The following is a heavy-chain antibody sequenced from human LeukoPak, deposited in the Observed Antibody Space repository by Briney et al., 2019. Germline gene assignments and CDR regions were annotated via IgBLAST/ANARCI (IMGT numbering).Heavy chain of an antibody. CDR3: ARDLAAAGHYYYYMDV. V-gene: IGHV4-4*07. Sequence: SETLSLTCTVSGGSISSYYWSWIRQPAGKGLEWIGRIYTNGSTNYNPSLKSRVTMSVDTSKNQFSLKLSSVTAADTAVYYCARDLAAAGHYYYYMDVWGKGTTVTVSS. CDR2: IYTNGST. D-gene: IGHD6-13*01. J-gene: IGHJ6*03. CDR1: GGSISSYY.